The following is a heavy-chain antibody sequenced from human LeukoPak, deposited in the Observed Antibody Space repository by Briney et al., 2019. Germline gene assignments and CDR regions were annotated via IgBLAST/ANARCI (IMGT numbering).Heavy chain of an antibody. CDR2: IGTDADT. Sequence: GGSLRLSCAASGFTFSSYDMHWVRHAPGRGLEWVSSIGTDADTYSPGSVKGRFTISRENAKNSLYLQMISMRAGDTAVYYCARGPLVGITATKGYFYYWGQGILVTVSS. CDR3: ARGPLVGITATKGYFYY. V-gene: IGHV3-13*01. D-gene: IGHD1-7*01. CDR1: GFTFSSYD. J-gene: IGHJ4*02.